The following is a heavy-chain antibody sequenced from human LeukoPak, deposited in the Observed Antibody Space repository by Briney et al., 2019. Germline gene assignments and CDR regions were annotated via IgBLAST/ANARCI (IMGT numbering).Heavy chain of an antibody. CDR2: IYYSGST. V-gene: IGHV4-59*01. J-gene: IGHJ4*02. Sequence: TETLSLTCTVSGGSISSYYWSWIRQPPGKGLEWIGYIYYSGSTNYNPSLKSRVTISVDTSKNQFSLKLSSVTAADTAVYYCARGGPLADSSGYWGYWGQGTLVTVSS. CDR1: GGSISSYY. CDR3: ARGGPLADSSGYWGY. D-gene: IGHD3-22*01.